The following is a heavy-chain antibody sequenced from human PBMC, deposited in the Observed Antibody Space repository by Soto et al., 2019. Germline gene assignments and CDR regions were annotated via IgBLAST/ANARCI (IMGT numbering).Heavy chain of an antibody. Sequence: SETLSLTCTVSGGSINTVNYFWSWIRQSPDKGLEWIGHIYNGGTTYNNPSLTSRVTISVDTSNNQFSLKLSSVTAADTAVYYCARGEGYALDVWGQGTTVTVSS. J-gene: IGHJ6*02. D-gene: IGHD1-26*01. CDR1: GGSINTVNYF. CDR3: ARGEGYALDV. CDR2: IYNGGTT. V-gene: IGHV4-30-4*08.